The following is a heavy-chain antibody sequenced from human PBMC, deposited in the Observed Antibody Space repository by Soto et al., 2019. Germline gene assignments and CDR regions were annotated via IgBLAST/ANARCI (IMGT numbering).Heavy chain of an antibody. J-gene: IGHJ3*02. Sequence: QVQLVQSGAEVKKPGASVKVSCKASGYTFTSYGISWVRQAPGQGLEWMGWISAYNGNTNYAQKLQGRVTMTTDTSTCTAYMELSSLRSDDTAVYYCAGEAPTVTTHDAFDIWGQGTMVTVSS. CDR3: AGEAPTVTTHDAFDI. D-gene: IGHD4-17*01. V-gene: IGHV1-18*01. CDR2: ISAYNGNT. CDR1: GYTFTSYG.